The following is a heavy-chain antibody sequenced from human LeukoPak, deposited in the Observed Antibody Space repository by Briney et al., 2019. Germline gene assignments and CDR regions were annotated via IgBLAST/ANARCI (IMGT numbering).Heavy chain of an antibody. CDR3: ARDPSGSYFPSAFDI. CDR1: GYTFTSYG. V-gene: IGHV1-18*01. J-gene: IGHJ3*02. CDR2: ISAYNGNT. Sequence: AASVKVSCKASGYTFTSYGISWVRQAPGQGLEWMGWISAYNGNTNYAQKLQGRVTMTTDTTTSTAYMELRSLRSDDTAVYYCARDPSGSYFPSAFDIWGQGTMVTVSS. D-gene: IGHD1-26*01.